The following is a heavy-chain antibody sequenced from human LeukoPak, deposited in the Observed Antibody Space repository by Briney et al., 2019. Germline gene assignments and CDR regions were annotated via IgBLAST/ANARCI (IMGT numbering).Heavy chain of an antibody. CDR3: ARGHYYDSSGYRY. J-gene: IGHJ4*02. V-gene: IGHV1-2*02. D-gene: IGHD3-22*01. CDR2: INPNSGGT. Sequence: ASVKVSCKASGYTFTGYYMHWVRQAPGQGLEWMGWINPNSGGTNYAQKFQGRVTMTRDTSISTAYMELSRLRSDDTAVYYCARGHYYDSSGYRYWGQGTLVTVSS. CDR1: GYTFTGYY.